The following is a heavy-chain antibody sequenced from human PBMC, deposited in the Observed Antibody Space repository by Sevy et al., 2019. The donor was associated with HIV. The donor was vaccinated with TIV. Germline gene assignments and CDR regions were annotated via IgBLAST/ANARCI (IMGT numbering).Heavy chain of an antibody. CDR2: IHYSGST. CDR1: GGSVSSSSYY. V-gene: IGHV4-61*01. D-gene: IGHD3-10*01. J-gene: IGHJ4*02. CDR3: ARVSTVVQVVTYYFDY. Sequence: SETLSLTCTVSGGSVSSSSYYWSWIRQPPGKGLEWIGYIHYSGSTDCNPSLKSRVTISVDTSKNQFSLKLSSVTAADTAVYYCARVSTVVQVVTYYFDYWGQGTLVTVSS.